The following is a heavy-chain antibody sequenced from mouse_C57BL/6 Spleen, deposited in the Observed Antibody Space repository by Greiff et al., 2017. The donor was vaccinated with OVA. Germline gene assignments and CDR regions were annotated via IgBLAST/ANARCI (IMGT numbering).Heavy chain of an antibody. CDR1: GFTFSDYY. Sequence: VESGGGLVQPGGSLKLSCAASGFTFSDYYMYWVRQTPEKRLEWVAYISNGGGSSYYPDTVKGRFTISRDKAKNTLYLQMSRLKSEDTAMYYCARHGDYDRYFDVWGTGTTVTVSS. V-gene: IGHV5-12*01. CDR2: ISNGGGSS. CDR3: ARHGDYDRYFDV. D-gene: IGHD2-4*01. J-gene: IGHJ1*03.